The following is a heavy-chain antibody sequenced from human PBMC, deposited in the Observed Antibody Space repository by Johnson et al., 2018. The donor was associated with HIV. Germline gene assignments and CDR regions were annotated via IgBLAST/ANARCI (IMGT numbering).Heavy chain of an antibody. CDR1: GFTFSSYA. D-gene: IGHD3-10*01. Sequence: VQLVESGGGVVQPGRSLRLSCAASGFTFSSYAMHWVRQAPGKGLEWVAVISYDGSNKYYADSVKGRFTISRDNSKNTLYLQMNSLRAEDTAVYYCARVGGSWMLDAFDIWGQGTVVTVSS. J-gene: IGHJ3*02. V-gene: IGHV3-30-3*01. CDR2: ISYDGSNK. CDR3: ARVGGSWMLDAFDI.